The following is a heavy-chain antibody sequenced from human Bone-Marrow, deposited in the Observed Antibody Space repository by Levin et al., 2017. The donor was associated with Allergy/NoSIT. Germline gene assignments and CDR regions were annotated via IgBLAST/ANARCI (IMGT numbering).Heavy chain of an antibody. Sequence: ASVKVSCKSSGFRFARSAVQWVRQARGQRLEWIGSIVAGSGLAEFAQKFQQRVTITRDMSTGTAYMELSSLTSEDTAVYYCAAVYSGWQYYYFDVWGRGTLVTVSS. J-gene: IGHJ2*01. D-gene: IGHD6-25*01. V-gene: IGHV1-58*01. CDR1: GFRFARSA. CDR2: IVAGSGLA. CDR3: AAVYSGWQYYYFDV.